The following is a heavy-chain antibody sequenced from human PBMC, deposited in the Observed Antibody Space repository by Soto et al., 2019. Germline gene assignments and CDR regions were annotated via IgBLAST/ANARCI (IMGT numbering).Heavy chain of an antibody. CDR1: GFTFSSYS. V-gene: IGHV3-66*01. D-gene: IGHD3-22*01. Sequence: GGSLRLSCSASGFTFSSYSMNGVRQAPGKGLEWVSVIYSGDSTYYADSVKGRFTISRDNSKNTLYLQMNSLRAEDTAVYFCARMGDSSGYSGGFDPWGQGTLVTVSS. CDR2: IYSGDST. CDR3: ARMGDSSGYSGGFDP. J-gene: IGHJ5*02.